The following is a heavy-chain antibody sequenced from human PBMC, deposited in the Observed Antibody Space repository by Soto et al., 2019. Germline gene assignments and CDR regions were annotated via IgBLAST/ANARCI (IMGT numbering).Heavy chain of an antibody. D-gene: IGHD6-13*01. CDR1: GYTFTRYG. CDR2: INAANGDT. Sequence: ASVKVSCKASGYTFTRYGIHWVRQAPGQRLGWMGWINAANGDTKYSPKFQGRVTITRDTSASTAYMELSSLRSEDTAVYYCVRRHVSATGIDWFDPWGQGTLVTVSS. V-gene: IGHV1-3*01. J-gene: IGHJ5*02. CDR3: VRRHVSATGIDWFDP.